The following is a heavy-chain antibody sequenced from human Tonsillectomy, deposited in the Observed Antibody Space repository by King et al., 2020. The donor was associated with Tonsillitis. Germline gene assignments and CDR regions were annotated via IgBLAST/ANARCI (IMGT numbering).Heavy chain of an antibody. D-gene: IGHD5-12*01. CDR1: GITLSSYA. Sequence: VQLVESGGGLVQPGGSLRLSCAASGITLSSYAMSWVRQAPGKGLEWVSVISGSGGSTYYADSVKGRFTISRDNSKNTLYLQMNSLSAADTAVYYCAKDLISVGLRYDYWGQGTLVTVSS. V-gene: IGHV3-23*04. J-gene: IGHJ4*02. CDR2: ISGSGGST. CDR3: AKDLISVGLRYDY.